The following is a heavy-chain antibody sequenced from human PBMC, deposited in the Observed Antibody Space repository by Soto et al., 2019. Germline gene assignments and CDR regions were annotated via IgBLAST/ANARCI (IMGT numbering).Heavy chain of an antibody. V-gene: IGHV4-4*02. J-gene: IGHJ6*02. CDR2: ISHVGNT. CDR1: GDPISSRNW. D-gene: IGHD2-15*01. CDR3: ARAGRAYCSVFTCDSGIYGMDV. Sequence: QVQLQESGPGLVKPSGTLSLTCAVSGDPISSRNWWNWVRQTPGKGLEWIGQISHVGNTNYNPSLKIQVTISVDRSKNQICLRLSYVTAAYTDDYYRARAGRAYCSVFTCDSGIYGMDVWGQGTTVTVSS.